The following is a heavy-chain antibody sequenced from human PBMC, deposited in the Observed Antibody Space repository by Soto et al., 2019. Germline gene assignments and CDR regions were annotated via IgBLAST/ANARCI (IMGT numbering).Heavy chain of an antibody. V-gene: IGHV4-4*02. CDR2: LFYSGST. J-gene: IGHJ4*02. Sequence: PWEPLSLTCAVSGGSFSSSNWWSWVRQPPGQTLEWLGVLFYSGSTKYNPSLRSRVTISADQSNNVFSLRLTSVTAADTAIYYCVHHGGVLYYHDVWGQGVLVTVS. D-gene: IGHD2-8*01. CDR1: GGSFSSSNW. CDR3: VHHGGVLYYHDV.